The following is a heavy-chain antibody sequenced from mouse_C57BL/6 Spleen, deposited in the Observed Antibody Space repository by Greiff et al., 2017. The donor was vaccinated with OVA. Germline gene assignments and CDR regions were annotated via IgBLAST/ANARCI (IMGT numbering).Heavy chain of an antibody. CDR3: TTGDYDYLFAC. Sequence: EVKVVESGAELVRPGASVKLSCTASGFNIKDYYMHWVKQRPEQGLEWIGRIDPEDGDTEYAPKFQGKATMTADTSSNTAYLQLSSLTSEDTAVYYCTTGDYDYLFACWGQGTLVTVSA. CDR1: GFNIKDYY. J-gene: IGHJ3*01. V-gene: IGHV14-1*01. D-gene: IGHD2-4*01. CDR2: IDPEDGDT.